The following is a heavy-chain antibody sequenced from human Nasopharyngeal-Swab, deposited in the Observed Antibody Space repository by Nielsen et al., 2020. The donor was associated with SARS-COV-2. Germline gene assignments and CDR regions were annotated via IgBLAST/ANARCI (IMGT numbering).Heavy chain of an antibody. J-gene: IGHJ6*03. D-gene: IGHD3-10*01. CDR2: IDPSDSYT. V-gene: IGHV5-10-1*01. Sequence: VRQMPGKDLEWMGRIDPSDSYTNYSPSFQGHVTISADKSISTAYLQWSSLKASDTAMYYCARHPLVYYYGSGNPGYYYMDVWGKGTTVTVSS. CDR3: ARHPLVYYYGSGNPGYYYMDV.